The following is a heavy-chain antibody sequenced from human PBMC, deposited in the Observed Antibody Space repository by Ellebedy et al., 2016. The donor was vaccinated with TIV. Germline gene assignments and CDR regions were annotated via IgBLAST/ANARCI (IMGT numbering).Heavy chain of an antibody. CDR1: GFTVSSYY. CDR2: IYSGSNT. J-gene: IGHJ4*02. Sequence: PGGSLRLSCAASGFTVSSYYMSWVRQAPGKGLEWVSVIYSGSNTYYADSVKGRFTISRDNSKNTLYLQMNSLRAEDTAVYYCARVMGSPALDYWGQGTLVTVSS. V-gene: IGHV3-66*01. D-gene: IGHD2-8*01. CDR3: ARVMGSPALDY.